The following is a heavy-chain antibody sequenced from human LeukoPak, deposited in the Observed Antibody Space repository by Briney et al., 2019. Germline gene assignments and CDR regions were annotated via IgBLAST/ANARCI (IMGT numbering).Heavy chain of an antibody. D-gene: IGHD5-18*01. CDR2: IIPIFGTA. V-gene: IGHV1-69*06. J-gene: IGHJ4*02. Sequence: ASVKVSCKAFGYTFTSNYMHWVRQAPGQGPEWMGGIIPIFGTANYAQKFQGRVTITADKSTSTAYMELSSLRSEDTAVYYCAREDTAMGYYFDYWGQGTLVTVSS. CDR3: AREDTAMGYYFDY. CDR1: GYTFTSNY.